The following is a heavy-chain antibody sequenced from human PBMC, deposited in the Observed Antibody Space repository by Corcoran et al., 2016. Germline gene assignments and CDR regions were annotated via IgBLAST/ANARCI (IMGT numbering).Heavy chain of an antibody. J-gene: IGHJ5*02. D-gene: IGHD3-22*01. CDR1: GFTFSSYS. Sequence: EVQLVESGGGLVQPGGSLRLSCAASGFTFSSYSMNWVRQAPGKGLEWVSYISSSSSTIYYADSVKGRFTISRDNAKNSLYLQMNSRRAEDTAVYYCARDEYYDSSGYYHWGQGTLVTVSS. CDR3: ARDEYYDSSGYYH. CDR2: ISSSSSTI. V-gene: IGHV3-48*04.